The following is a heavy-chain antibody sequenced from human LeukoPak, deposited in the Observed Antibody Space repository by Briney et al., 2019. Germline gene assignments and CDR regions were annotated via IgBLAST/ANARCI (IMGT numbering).Heavy chain of an antibody. CDR3: AKDAARYSSGLVPEDY. Sequence: PGGSLRLSCAASGFTFSSYGMHWVRQAPGKGLEWVAFIRYDGSNKYYADSVKGRFTISRDNSKNTLYLQMNSLRAEDTAVYYCAKDAARYSSGLVPEDYWGQGTLVTVSS. V-gene: IGHV3-30*02. J-gene: IGHJ4*02. CDR1: GFTFSSYG. CDR2: IRYDGSNK. D-gene: IGHD6-19*01.